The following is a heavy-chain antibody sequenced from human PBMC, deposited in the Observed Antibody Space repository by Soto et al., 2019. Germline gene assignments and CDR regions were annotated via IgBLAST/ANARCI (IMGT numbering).Heavy chain of an antibody. D-gene: IGHD3-22*01. J-gene: IGHJ4*02. CDR3: ARDDSSGKALDY. Sequence: SETLSLTCAVYGGSFSGYYWSWTRQPPGKGLEWIGEINHSGSTNYNPSLKSRVTISVDTSKNQFSLKLSSVTAADTAVYYCARDDSSGKALDYWGQGTLVTVSS. CDR1: GGSFSGYY. CDR2: INHSGST. V-gene: IGHV4-34*01.